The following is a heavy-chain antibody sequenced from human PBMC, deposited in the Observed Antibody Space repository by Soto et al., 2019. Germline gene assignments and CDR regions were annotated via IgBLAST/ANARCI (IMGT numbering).Heavy chain of an antibody. J-gene: IGHJ4*02. V-gene: IGHV4-59*01. D-gene: IGHD2-15*01. Sequence: QVQLQESGPGLVKPSETLSLTCTVSGGSISSYYWSWIRQPPGKGLECIGYIYYSGSTNYNPSLKSRVTISVDTSKNQFSLKLSSVTAADTAVYYCARVKRYCSGGSCYNPFDYWGQGTLVTVSS. CDR1: GGSISSYY. CDR3: ARVKRYCSGGSCYNPFDY. CDR2: IYYSGST.